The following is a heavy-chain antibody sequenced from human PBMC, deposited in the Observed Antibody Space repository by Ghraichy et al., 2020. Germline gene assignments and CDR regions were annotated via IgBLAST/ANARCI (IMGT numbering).Heavy chain of an antibody. D-gene: IGHD3-22*01. J-gene: IGHJ4*02. CDR3: ARSWGSSWYWGY. V-gene: IGHV4-39*01. CDR1: GGSISSSSYY. CDR2: IYYNGIT. Sequence: SETLSLTCTVSGGSISSSSYYWGWARQPPGKGLEWIGSIYYNGITYYNPSLNSRATISVETPKSQFSLKRGSVAAADTAVYFCARSWGSSWYWGYWGQGILVTVSS.